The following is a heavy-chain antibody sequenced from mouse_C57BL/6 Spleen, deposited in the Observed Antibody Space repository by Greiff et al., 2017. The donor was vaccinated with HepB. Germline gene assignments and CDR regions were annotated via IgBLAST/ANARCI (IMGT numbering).Heavy chain of an antibody. CDR2: IDPSDSYT. CDR1: GYTFTSYW. J-gene: IGHJ2*01. V-gene: IGHV1-50*01. CDR3: ARRGVYYGNYGY. Sequence: VQLQQPGAELVKPGASVKLSCKASGYTFTSYWMQWVKQRPGQGLEWIGEIDPSDSYTNYNQKFKGKATLTVDTSSSTAYMQLSSLTSEDSAVYYCARRGVYYGNYGYWGQGTTLTVSS. D-gene: IGHD2-1*01.